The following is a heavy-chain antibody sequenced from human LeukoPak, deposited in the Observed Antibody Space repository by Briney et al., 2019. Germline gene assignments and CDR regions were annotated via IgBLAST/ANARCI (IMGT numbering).Heavy chain of an antibody. V-gene: IGHV3-7*01. J-gene: IGHJ1*01. CDR3: VKVAKYYYGSETYYFFAH. CDR1: GFTFTTYW. Sequence: GESLRLSCAASGFTFTTYWLSWVRQLPGKGLEWVANINQDGTEKYYVDSVKGRFTISRDNAKNSLDLQMNSLIVEDKGIYYCVKVAKYYYGSETYYFFAHWGQGSPVTAYS. CDR2: INQDGTEK. D-gene: IGHD3-10*01.